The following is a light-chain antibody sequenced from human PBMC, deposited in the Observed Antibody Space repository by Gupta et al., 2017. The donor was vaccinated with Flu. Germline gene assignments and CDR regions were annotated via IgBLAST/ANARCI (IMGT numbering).Light chain of an antibody. J-gene: IGLJ2*01. CDR3: CCRDSSGNVNVI. CDR1: GLRQEY. Sequence: SSIMTQYPAVSASLGPTVRITCQGVGLRQEYATWYHQKPGQGPIPVIYSKNNRPSGTPDRVCASSSGDTATLIITGAQAEDEDDSYYCCRDSSGNVNVIFGGGTKLTVL. CDR2: SKN. V-gene: IGLV3-19*01.